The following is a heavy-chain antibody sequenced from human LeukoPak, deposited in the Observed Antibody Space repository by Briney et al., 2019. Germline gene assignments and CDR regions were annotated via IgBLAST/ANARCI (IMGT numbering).Heavy chain of an antibody. Sequence: SETLSLTCAVYGGSFSGYYWGWIRQPPGKGLEWIGEINHGGSTNYNPSLKSRVTISVDTSKNQFSLKLSSVTAADTAVYYCARGRRGRFDPWGQGTLVTVSS. CDR3: ARGRRGRFDP. D-gene: IGHD3-10*01. J-gene: IGHJ5*02. V-gene: IGHV4-34*01. CDR1: GGSFSGYY. CDR2: INHGGST.